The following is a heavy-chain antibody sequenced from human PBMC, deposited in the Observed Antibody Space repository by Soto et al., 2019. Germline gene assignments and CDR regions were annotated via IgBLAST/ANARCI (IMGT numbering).Heavy chain of an antibody. CDR1: GFTFSSYA. CDR3: AISPDIVVVVGAPIDD. J-gene: IGHJ4*02. Sequence: VQLVESGGGVVQPGRSLRLSCVASGFTFSSYAMHWVRQAPGKGLEWVAVISYDGSNKYYADSVKGRFTISRDNSKNTLYLQMNSLRAEDTAVYYCAISPDIVVVVGAPIDDWGQGTLVTVSS. V-gene: IGHV3-30-3*01. D-gene: IGHD2-15*01. CDR2: ISYDGSNK.